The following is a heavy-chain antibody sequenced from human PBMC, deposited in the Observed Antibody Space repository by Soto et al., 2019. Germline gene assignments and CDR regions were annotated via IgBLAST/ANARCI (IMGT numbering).Heavy chain of an antibody. CDR2: INHSGST. CDR1: GGSFSGYY. D-gene: IGHD3-16*02. CDR3: ARRVGVILSFYYYGMDV. J-gene: IGHJ6*02. Sequence: KPSETLSLTCAVYGGSFSGYYWSWIRQPPGKGLEWIGEINHSGSTNYNPSLKSRVTISVDTSKNQFSPKLSSVTAADTAVYYCARRVGVILSFYYYGMDVWGQGTTVTVSS. V-gene: IGHV4-34*01.